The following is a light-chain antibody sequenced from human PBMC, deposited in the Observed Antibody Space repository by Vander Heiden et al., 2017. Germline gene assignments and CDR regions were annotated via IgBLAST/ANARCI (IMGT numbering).Light chain of an antibody. Sequence: IVFTHSPRSLSSSPGERATPRCSASQRIGGNYLAWYLQKPGQAPRLLIFWASSRASGIPDRFSGSGSGTDFTLTISRVEAEDVGMYYCQQYATSPMTFGRGSRVEVK. CDR1: QRIGGNY. J-gene: IGKJ1*01. CDR2: WAS. V-gene: IGKV3-20*01. CDR3: QQYATSPMT.